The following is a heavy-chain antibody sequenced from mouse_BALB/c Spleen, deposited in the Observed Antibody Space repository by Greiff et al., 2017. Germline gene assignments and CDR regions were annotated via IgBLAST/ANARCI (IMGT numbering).Heavy chain of an antibody. J-gene: IGHJ3*01. CDR1: GFNIKDTY. Sequence: EVQLQQSGAELVKPGASVKLSCTASGFNIKDTYMHWVKQRPEQGLEWIGRIDPANGNTKYDPKFQGKATITADTSSNTAYLQLSSLTSEDTAVYYCASPGNDYDSAWFAYWGQGTLVTVSA. V-gene: IGHV14-3*02. D-gene: IGHD2-4*01. CDR3: ASPGNDYDSAWFAY. CDR2: IDPANGNT.